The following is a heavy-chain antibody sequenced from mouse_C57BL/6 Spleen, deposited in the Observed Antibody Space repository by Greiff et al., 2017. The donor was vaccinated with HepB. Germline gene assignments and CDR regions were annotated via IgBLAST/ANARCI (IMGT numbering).Heavy chain of an antibody. CDR2: INPRNGGT. CDR3: ARMWTVVDYYAMDY. CDR1: GYTFTSSW. D-gene: IGHD1-1*01. V-gene: IGHV1-53*01. J-gene: IGHJ4*01. Sequence: QVQLQQPGTELVKPGASVKLSCKASGYTFTSSWMHWVKQRPGQGLAWIGNINPRNGGTNYNEKLQSKATLTVDKSSSTAYMQLSSLTSEDSAVYYCARMWTVVDYYAMDYWGQGTSVTVSS.